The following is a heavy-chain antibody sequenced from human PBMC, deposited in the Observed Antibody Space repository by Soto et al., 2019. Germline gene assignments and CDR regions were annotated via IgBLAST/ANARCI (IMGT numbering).Heavy chain of an antibody. CDR1: GYSVTSKDAV. Sequence: QVQLQQSGPGLVEPSQSLSLTCAVSGYSVTSKDAVWNWIRQSPSRGLEWLGRTYYRSIWQTEYAVSVKGRMTINPDASKNQFSLQLNSVTPEDTAMYYCARLVGNSWLDHWGQGTLVTVSA. D-gene: IGHD6-6*01. V-gene: IGHV6-1*01. CDR3: ARLVGNSWLDH. J-gene: IGHJ5*02. CDR2: TYYRSIWQT.